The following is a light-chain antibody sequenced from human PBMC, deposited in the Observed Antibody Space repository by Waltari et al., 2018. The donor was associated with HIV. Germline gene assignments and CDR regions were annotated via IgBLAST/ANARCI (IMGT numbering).Light chain of an antibody. V-gene: IGLV2-8*01. CDR1: SSDVGGYRY. CDR2: EVS. Sequence: QSALTQPPSASGSPGQSVTISCPGTSSDVGGYRYVSWYQQHPGKAPKPMIYEVSKRPSGVPDRFSGSKSGNTASLTVSGLQAEDEADYYCSSYAGSNNLVFGTGTKVTVL. J-gene: IGLJ1*01. CDR3: SSYAGSNNLV.